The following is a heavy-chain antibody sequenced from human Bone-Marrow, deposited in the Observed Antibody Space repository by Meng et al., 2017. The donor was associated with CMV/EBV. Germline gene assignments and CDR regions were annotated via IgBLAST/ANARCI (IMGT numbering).Heavy chain of an antibody. J-gene: IGHJ4*02. Sequence: GESLKISCAASGFTFDDYGMSWVRQAPGKGLEWVSGINWNGGSTGYADSVKGRFTISRDNAKNSLYLQMSRLRSDDTAVYYCARGVVPAVNNFDYWGQGPLVTVSS. D-gene: IGHD2-2*01. V-gene: IGHV3-20*04. CDR2: INWNGGST. CDR1: GFTFDDYG. CDR3: ARGVVPAVNNFDY.